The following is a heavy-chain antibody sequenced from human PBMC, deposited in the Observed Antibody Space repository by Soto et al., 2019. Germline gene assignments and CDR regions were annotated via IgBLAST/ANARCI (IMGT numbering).Heavy chain of an antibody. V-gene: IGHV6-1*01. CDR2: TYYRSKWFH. CDR1: GDSVSSDITS. D-gene: IGHD3-10*01. J-gene: IGHJ3*01. CDR3: ARGNALDV. Sequence: QGQLQQSGPVLVKPSQTLSLTCAISGDSVSSDITSWNWIRQSPSRGLEWLGRTYYRSKWFHDYAASVKSRITINPNTSKNQFPLELNSMTPEDTAVYYCARGNALDVWGQGTVVTVSS.